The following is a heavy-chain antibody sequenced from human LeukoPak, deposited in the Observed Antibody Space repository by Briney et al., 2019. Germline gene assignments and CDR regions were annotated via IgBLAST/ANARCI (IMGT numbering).Heavy chain of an antibody. D-gene: IGHD2-21*02. CDR2: IYYSGST. CDR1: GGSISSYY. CDR3: ARERAGVGTEN. V-gene: IGHV4-59*12. Sequence: PSETLSLTCTVSGGSISSYYWSWIRQPPGKGLEWIGSIYYSGSTYYNPSLKSRVTISLGTSKNQFSLKLSSVTAADTAVYYCARERAGVGTENWGQGTLVTVSS. J-gene: IGHJ4*02.